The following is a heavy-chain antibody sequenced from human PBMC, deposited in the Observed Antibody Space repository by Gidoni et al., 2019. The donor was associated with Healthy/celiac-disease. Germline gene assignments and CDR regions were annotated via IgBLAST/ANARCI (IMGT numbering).Heavy chain of an antibody. CDR2: ISSSSSDI. Sequence: EVQLVESGGGLVKPGGSLRLSCAASGFTFSSYRMNWVRQAPGKGLEGVSSISSSSSDIYYADSVKGRFTISRDNAKNSLYLQMNSLRAEDTAVYYCARDADPLFTIIAVAGKFSGWFDPWGQGTLVTVSS. D-gene: IGHD6-19*01. V-gene: IGHV3-21*01. CDR1: GFTFSSYR. CDR3: ARDADPLFTIIAVAGKFSGWFDP. J-gene: IGHJ5*02.